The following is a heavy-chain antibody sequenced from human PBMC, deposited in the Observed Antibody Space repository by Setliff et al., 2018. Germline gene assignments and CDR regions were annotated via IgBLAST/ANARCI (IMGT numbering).Heavy chain of an antibody. D-gene: IGHD2-15*01. CDR1: GYSISSGYY. Sequence: SETLSLTCTVSGYSISSGYYWGWIRQPPGKGLEWIGNMYHSGSVYYNPSLKSRVTISVDTSKNQFSLKVTSVTAADTAVYYCASERESASRQTYFDSWGQGTLVTAPQ. CDR2: MYHSGSV. CDR3: ASERESASRQTYFDS. J-gene: IGHJ4*02. V-gene: IGHV4-38-2*02.